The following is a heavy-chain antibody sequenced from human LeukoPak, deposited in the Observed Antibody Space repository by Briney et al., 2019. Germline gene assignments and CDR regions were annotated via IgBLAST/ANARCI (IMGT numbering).Heavy chain of an antibody. Sequence: PGGSLRLYYAASGFTFSSYAMSWVRQAPGKGLEWVSAISGSGGSTYYADSVKGRFTISRDNSKNTLYLQMNSLRAEDTAVYYCAKGLVNCGGDCYSGGMGVWGQGTTVTVSS. CDR1: GFTFSSYA. V-gene: IGHV3-23*01. CDR3: AKGLVNCGGDCYSGGMGV. J-gene: IGHJ6*02. CDR2: ISGSGGST. D-gene: IGHD2-21*02.